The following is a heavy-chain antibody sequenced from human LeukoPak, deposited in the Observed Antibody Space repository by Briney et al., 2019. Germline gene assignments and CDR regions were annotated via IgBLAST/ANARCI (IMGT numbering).Heavy chain of an antibody. Sequence: GASVKVSCKASGYTFTGYYMHWVRQAPGQGLEWMGWINPNSGGTNYAQKFQGRVTMTRDTSISTAHMELSRLRSDDTAVYYCARGRGEMATIGYYFDYWGQGTLVTVSS. CDR1: GYTFTGYY. J-gene: IGHJ4*02. V-gene: IGHV1-2*02. CDR2: INPNSGGT. CDR3: ARGRGEMATIGYYFDY. D-gene: IGHD3-10*01.